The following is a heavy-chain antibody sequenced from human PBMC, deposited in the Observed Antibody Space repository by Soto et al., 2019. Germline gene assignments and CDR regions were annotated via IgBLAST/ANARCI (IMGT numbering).Heavy chain of an antibody. Sequence: QVQLVESGGGLVKPGGSLRLSCAASGFTFSDYYMSWIRQAPGKGLEWVSYISSSSSYTNYADSVKGRFTISRDNAKNSLYLQMNSLRAEDTAVYYCAGARGSEHSSNDYWGQGTLVTVSS. CDR3: AGARGSEHSSNDY. J-gene: IGHJ4*02. V-gene: IGHV3-11*06. CDR1: GFTFSDYY. CDR2: ISSSSSYT. D-gene: IGHD6-13*01.